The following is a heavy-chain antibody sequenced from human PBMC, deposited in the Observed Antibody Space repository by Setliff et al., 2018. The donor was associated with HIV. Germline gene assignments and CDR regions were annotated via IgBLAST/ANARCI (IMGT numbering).Heavy chain of an antibody. J-gene: IGHJ3*02. D-gene: IGHD3-22*01. CDR1: GDLINNHN. Sequence: LSLTCTVSGDLINNHNWNWIRQSPEKGLEWLGNIHYSVTANYNSSLKSRIVISLDTSKKQFSLHFYSVTAADTAVYYCARSRIRGYYDTSPAMAFDIWGQGTMVTVSS. V-gene: IGHV4-59*08. CDR3: ARSRIRGYYDTSPAMAFDI. CDR2: IHYSVTA.